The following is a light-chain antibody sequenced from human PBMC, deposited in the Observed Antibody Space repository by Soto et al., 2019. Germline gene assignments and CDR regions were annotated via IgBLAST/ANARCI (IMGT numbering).Light chain of an antibody. J-gene: IGLJ1*01. Sequence: QSVLTQPASVSGSPGQSITLSCTGTSSDVGTYNLVSWYQQHPGKAPKLLIYEATKRPSGVSNHFSGSKYGNTASLTISGLQAENEADYYCCSYAGSSTYVFGSGTKGTVL. V-gene: IGLV2-23*01. CDR3: CSYAGSSTYV. CDR2: EAT. CDR1: SSDVGTYNL.